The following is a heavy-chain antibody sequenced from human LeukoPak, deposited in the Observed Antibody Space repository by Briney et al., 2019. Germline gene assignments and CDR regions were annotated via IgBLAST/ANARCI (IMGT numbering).Heavy chain of an antibody. CDR3: ARGQSITGPEYYFDY. J-gene: IGHJ4*02. D-gene: IGHD3-10*01. CDR2: IYSSGST. CDR1: GGSISSYY. V-gene: IGHV4-59*01. Sequence: SETLSLTCTVSGGSISSYYWTWIRQPPGKGLEWIGYIYSSGSTNYNPSLKSRVTISVDTSKNQFSLRLSAVTAADTAVYYCARGQSITGPEYYFDYWGQGTLVTVSS.